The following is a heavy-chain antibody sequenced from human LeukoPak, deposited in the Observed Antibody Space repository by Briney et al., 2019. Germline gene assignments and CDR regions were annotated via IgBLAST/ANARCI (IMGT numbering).Heavy chain of an antibody. CDR2: INPSGGST. V-gene: IGHV1-46*01. Sequence: ASVKVSCKASGYTFTSYYMHWVRQAPGQGLEWMGIINPSGGSTSYAQKFQGRVTMTRDTSTSTVYMELSSLRSGDTAVYYCARVVKYYYDSSGYPVTNYFDYWGQGTLVTVSS. J-gene: IGHJ4*02. CDR1: GYTFTSYY. CDR3: ARVVKYYYDSSGYPVTNYFDY. D-gene: IGHD3-22*01.